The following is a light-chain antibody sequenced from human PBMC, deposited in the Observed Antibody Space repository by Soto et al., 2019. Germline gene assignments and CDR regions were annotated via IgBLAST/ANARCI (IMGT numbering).Light chain of an antibody. CDR1: SSDVGAYNL. V-gene: IGLV2-14*02. J-gene: IGLJ3*02. Sequence: QSVLTQPASVSGSPGQSITISCTGTSSDVGAYNLVSWYQQHPGRAPKLFIFDVSDRPSGVSNRFSGSKSGNTASLTISGLQAEDEAFYYCSSYTNTSTLVFGGGTKVTVL. CDR2: DVS. CDR3: SSYTNTSTLV.